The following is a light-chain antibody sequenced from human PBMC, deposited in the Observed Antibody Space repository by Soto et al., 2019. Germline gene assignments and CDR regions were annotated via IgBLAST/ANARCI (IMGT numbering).Light chain of an antibody. Sequence: DIQMTQSHSTLSASVRDRVTITCRASQSISSWLAWYQQKPGKAPKLLIYQASRLQSGVPSRFSGSGSGTEFTLTISSLQPDDFATYYCQQYNSFSCTFGQGTKVEIK. V-gene: IGKV1-5*03. CDR2: QAS. J-gene: IGKJ1*01. CDR3: QQYNSFSCT. CDR1: QSISSW.